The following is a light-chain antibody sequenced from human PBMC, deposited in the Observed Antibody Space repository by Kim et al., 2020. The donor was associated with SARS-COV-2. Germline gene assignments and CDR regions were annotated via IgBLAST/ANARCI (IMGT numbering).Light chain of an antibody. J-gene: IGLJ3*02. Sequence: QSVLTQPPSVSGAPGQRVTISCTGSSSNIGAGSDVHWYQQLPGTAPRLLIFGNNNRPSGVPDRFSGSKSGTSASLAITGLQAEDESAYYCQSYDNSLSVWVFGGGTRLTVL. CDR2: GNN. V-gene: IGLV1-40*01. CDR1: SSNIGAGSD. CDR3: QSYDNSLSVWV.